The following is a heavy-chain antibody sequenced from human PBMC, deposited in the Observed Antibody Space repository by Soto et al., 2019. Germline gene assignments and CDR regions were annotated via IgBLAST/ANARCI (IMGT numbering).Heavy chain of an antibody. CDR1: GFTFDDYG. CDR2: ISWNGGST. V-gene: IGHV3-20*01. D-gene: IGHD3-3*01. Sequence: GGSLRLSCAASGFTFDDYGMSWVRQAPGKGLEWVSGISWNGGSTGYADSVKGRFTISRDNAKNSLYLQMNSLRAEDTALYHCARAQGSIWSGYWSWFDPWGQGTLVTVSS. CDR3: ARAQGSIWSGYWSWFDP. J-gene: IGHJ5*02.